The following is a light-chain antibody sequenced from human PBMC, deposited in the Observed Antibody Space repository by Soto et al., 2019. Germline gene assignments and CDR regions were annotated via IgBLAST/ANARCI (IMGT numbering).Light chain of an antibody. CDR2: VAS. V-gene: IGKV3-20*01. Sequence: EIVLTQSPGALSLSPGERATLSCGASQSVSSSYLAWYQQKPGQAPRLLIYVASTRATGIPDRFSGSGSGTDFTLTISRLEPEDFAVYYCQQYGSSPRTFGQGTKV. CDR3: QQYGSSPRT. CDR1: QSVSSSY. J-gene: IGKJ1*01.